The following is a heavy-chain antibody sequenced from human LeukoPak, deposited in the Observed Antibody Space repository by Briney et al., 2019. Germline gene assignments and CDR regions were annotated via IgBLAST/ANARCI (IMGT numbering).Heavy chain of an antibody. D-gene: IGHD3-10*01. CDR2: IRYDGRNK. Sequence: GALRLSCAASGFTFSSYGMHWVRQAPGKGVEGVAFIRYDGRNKYYADSVKGRFTISRDNSKNTLYLQMNSLRAEDTAVYYCAKGGYYGSGSPFDYWGQGTLVTVSS. CDR3: AKGGYYGSGSPFDY. J-gene: IGHJ4*02. V-gene: IGHV3-30*02. CDR1: GFTFSSYG.